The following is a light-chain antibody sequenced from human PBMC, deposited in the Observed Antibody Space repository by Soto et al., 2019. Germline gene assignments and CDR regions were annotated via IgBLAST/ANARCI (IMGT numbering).Light chain of an antibody. J-gene: IGKJ4*01. CDR3: QQYDNLPLT. CDR2: DAS. Sequence: EIPMTQSASSLSASVGDRVTITCQASQDISHYLNWYQQKPGKAPKLLIYDASNLETGVPSRFSGSGSGTDFTFTISSLQPEDIATYYCQQYDNLPLTFGGGTKVEIK. CDR1: QDISHY. V-gene: IGKV1-33*01.